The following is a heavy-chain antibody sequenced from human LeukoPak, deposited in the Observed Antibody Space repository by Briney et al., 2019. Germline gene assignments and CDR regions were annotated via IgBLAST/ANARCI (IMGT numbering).Heavy chain of an antibody. CDR2: IKSKTDGGTT. D-gene: IGHD5-12*01. V-gene: IGHV3-15*01. J-gene: IGHJ4*02. Sequence: GGSLRLSCAASGFTFSNAWMSWVRQAPGKGLEWVGRIKSKTDGGTTDYAAPVKGRFTISRDDSKNTLHLQMNSLKTEDTAVYYCTTPQGGYGDFRYWGQGTLVTVSS. CDR3: TTPQGGYGDFRY. CDR1: GFTFSNAW.